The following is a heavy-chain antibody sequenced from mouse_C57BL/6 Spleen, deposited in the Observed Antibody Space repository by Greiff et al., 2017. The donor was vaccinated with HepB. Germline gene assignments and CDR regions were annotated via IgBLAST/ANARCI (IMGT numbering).Heavy chain of an antibody. CDR2: INPSSGYT. CDR1: GYTFTSYT. J-gene: IGHJ4*01. CDR3: ARSDGYYEGDAMDY. V-gene: IGHV1-4*01. D-gene: IGHD2-3*01. Sequence: QVQLKESGAELARPGASVKMSCKASGYTFTSYTMHWVKQRPGQGLEWIGYINPSSGYTKYNQKFKDKATLTADKSSSTAYMQLSSLTSEDSAVYYCARSDGYYEGDAMDYWGQGTSVTVSS.